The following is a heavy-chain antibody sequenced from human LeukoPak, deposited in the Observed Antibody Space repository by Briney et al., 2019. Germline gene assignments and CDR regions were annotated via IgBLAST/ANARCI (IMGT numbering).Heavy chain of an antibody. CDR3: AKDRIVVVPAASDAFDI. J-gene: IGHJ3*02. V-gene: IGHV3-30*02. CDR2: IRYDGSNK. D-gene: IGHD2-2*01. Sequence: RPGGSLRLSCAASGFTFSSYGMHWVRQAPGKGLEWVAFIRYDGSNKYYADSVKGRFTISRDNSKNTLYLQMNSLRAEDTAVYYCAKDRIVVVPAASDAFDIWGQGTMVTVSS. CDR1: GFTFSSYG.